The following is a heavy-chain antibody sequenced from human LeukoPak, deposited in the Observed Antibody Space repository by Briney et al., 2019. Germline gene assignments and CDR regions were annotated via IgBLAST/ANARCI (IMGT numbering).Heavy chain of an antibody. J-gene: IGHJ3*02. CDR1: GGSISSYY. Sequence: PSETLSLTCTVSGGSISSYYWSWFRQPPGKGLEWFGYISDSGSTTYNPSLKSRVSISVDTSKNQFSLKLTSVTAADTAVYYCARPSRDGYVDAFDIWGQGTMVDVSS. CDR2: ISDSGST. D-gene: IGHD5-24*01. CDR3: ARPSRDGYVDAFDI. V-gene: IGHV4-59*08.